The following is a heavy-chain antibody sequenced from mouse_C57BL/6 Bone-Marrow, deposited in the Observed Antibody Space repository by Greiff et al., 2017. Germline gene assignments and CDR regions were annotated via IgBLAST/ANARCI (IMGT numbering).Heavy chain of an antibody. Sequence: VQLQQSGPVLVKPGASVKMSCKASGYTFTDYYMNWVKQSHGKSLEWIGVINPYNGGTSYNQKFKGKATLTVDKSSSTAYMELNSLTSEDSAVYYCARGRLRGYFDYWGQGTTLTVSS. V-gene: IGHV1-19*01. CDR3: ARGRLRGYFDY. CDR1: GYTFTDYY. D-gene: IGHD2-2*01. CDR2: INPYNGGT. J-gene: IGHJ2*01.